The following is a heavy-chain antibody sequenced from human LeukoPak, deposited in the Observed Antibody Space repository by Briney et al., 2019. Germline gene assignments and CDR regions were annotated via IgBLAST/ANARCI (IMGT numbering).Heavy chain of an antibody. J-gene: IGHJ4*02. Sequence: GGSLRLSCAASGYIFSSYSMNWVRQAPGKGLEWVSYISTSSSTTYYADSVKGRFTISRDNSKNTLFLQMHSLRAEDTAIYYCAQDYTGDPPYFHYWGQGTLITVSS. CDR1: GYIFSSYS. V-gene: IGHV3-48*01. CDR2: ISTSSSTT. D-gene: IGHD2-8*02. CDR3: AQDYTGDPPYFHY.